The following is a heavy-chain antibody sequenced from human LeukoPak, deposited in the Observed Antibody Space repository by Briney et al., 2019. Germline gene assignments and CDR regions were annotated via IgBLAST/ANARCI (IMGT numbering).Heavy chain of an antibody. D-gene: IGHD5-12*01. CDR1: GFTFDDYG. V-gene: IGHV3-20*04. CDR2: INWNGGST. Sequence: PGGSLRLSCAASGFTFDDYGMSWVRQAPGKGLEWVSGINWNGGSTGYADSVKGRFTISRDNAKNSLYLQMNSLRAEDTALYYCARGGYSGYEGYYFDYWGQGTLVTVSS. J-gene: IGHJ4*02. CDR3: ARGGYSGYEGYYFDY.